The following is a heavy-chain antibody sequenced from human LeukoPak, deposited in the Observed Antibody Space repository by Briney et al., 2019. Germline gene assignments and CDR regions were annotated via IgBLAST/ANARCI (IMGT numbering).Heavy chain of an antibody. CDR2: ISSSGSTI. CDR1: GFTFSSYE. CDR3: ARERTNWFDP. V-gene: IGHV3-48*03. Sequence: GGTLALSCAASGFTFSSYEMNWVRQAPGKGLEWVSYISSSGSTIYYADSVKGRFTISRDNAKNSLYLQMNSLRAEDTAVYYCARERTNWFDPWGQGTLVTVSS. J-gene: IGHJ5*02. D-gene: IGHD3/OR15-3a*01.